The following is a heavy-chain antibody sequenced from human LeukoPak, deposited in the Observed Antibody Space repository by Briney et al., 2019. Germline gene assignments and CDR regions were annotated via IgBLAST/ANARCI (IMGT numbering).Heavy chain of an antibody. CDR1: GFTFSSYA. Sequence: GGSLRLSCAASGFTFSSYARHWVRQAPGKGLEWVAVISYDGSNKYYADSVKGRFTISRDNSKNTLYLQMNSLRAENTAVYYCARPLQRYYYYGMDVWGQGTTVTVSS. D-gene: IGHD4-11*01. CDR2: ISYDGSNK. V-gene: IGHV3-30-3*01. CDR3: ARPLQRYYYYGMDV. J-gene: IGHJ6*02.